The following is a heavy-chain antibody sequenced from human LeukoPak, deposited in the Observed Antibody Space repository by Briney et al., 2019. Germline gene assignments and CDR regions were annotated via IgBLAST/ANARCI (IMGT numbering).Heavy chain of an antibody. D-gene: IGHD3-10*01. Sequence: GGSLRLSCAVSGVTLSNYGMSWVRQAPGKGLEWVAGLSGSGGGTNYADSVKGRFTISRDNAKNTLYLQMNSLRAEDTAVYFCAKRGVVIRVILVGFHKEAYYFDSWGQGALVTVSS. V-gene: IGHV3-23*01. J-gene: IGHJ4*02. CDR3: AKRGVVIRVILVGFHKEAYYFDS. CDR1: GVTLSNYG. CDR2: LSGSGGGT.